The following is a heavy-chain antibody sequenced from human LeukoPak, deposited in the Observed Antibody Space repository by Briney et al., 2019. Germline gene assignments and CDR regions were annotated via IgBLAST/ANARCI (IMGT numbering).Heavy chain of an antibody. CDR2: ITSSGDAT. CDR1: GFTSNIYA. D-gene: IGHD3-22*01. V-gene: IGHV3-23*01. Sequence: GGSLRLSCAASGFTSNIYAMSWVRQAPGKGLEWVSSITSSGDATFHADSVKDRFTISRDNSKSTLYLQMSRLRVEDTAVYYCAKDRPNYHESNGHYYRLNGDSWGQGTLVTVSS. J-gene: IGHJ5*01. CDR3: AKDRPNYHESNGHYYRLNGDS.